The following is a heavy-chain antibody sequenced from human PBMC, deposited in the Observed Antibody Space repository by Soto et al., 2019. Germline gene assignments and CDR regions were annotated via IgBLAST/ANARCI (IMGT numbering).Heavy chain of an antibody. D-gene: IGHD5-12*01. CDR2: ISYDGSNK. Sequence: GGSLRLSCAASGFTCSSYGMHWVRQAPGKGLEWVAVISYDGSNKYYADSVKGRFTISRDNSKNTLYLQMNSLRAEDTAVYYCAKSRDGYKIFDYWGQGTLVTVSS. J-gene: IGHJ4*02. V-gene: IGHV3-30*18. CDR1: GFTCSSYG. CDR3: AKSRDGYKIFDY.